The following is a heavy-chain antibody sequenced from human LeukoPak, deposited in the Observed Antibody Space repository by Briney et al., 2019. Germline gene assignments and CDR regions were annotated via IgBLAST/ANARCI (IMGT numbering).Heavy chain of an antibody. CDR1: GYILSSCA. D-gene: IGHD2-8*02. J-gene: IGHJ4*02. Sequence: GASVKVSCKASGYILSSCAMSWVRQAPGQGLEWMGWINTNTGNPEYAQGFTGRFVFSLDTSVSTVYLQINSLETEDTAMYYCARDADRTWSPFDSWGQGTLVTVSS. CDR3: ARDADRTWSPFDS. V-gene: IGHV7-4-1*02. CDR2: INTNTGNP.